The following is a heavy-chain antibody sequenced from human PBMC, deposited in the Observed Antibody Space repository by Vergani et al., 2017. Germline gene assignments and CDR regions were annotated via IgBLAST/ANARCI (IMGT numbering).Heavy chain of an antibody. CDR2: IKQDGSEK. Sequence: VQLVQSGGGLVQPGGSLRLSCAASGFTFSSYWMSWVRQAPGKGLEWVANIKQDGSEKYYVDSVKGRFTISRDNAKNSLYLQMNSLRAEDTAVYYCARDQEDIVGATDAFDIWGQGTMVTVSS. J-gene: IGHJ3*02. V-gene: IGHV3-7*01. D-gene: IGHD1-26*01. CDR3: ARDQEDIVGATDAFDI. CDR1: GFTFSSYW.